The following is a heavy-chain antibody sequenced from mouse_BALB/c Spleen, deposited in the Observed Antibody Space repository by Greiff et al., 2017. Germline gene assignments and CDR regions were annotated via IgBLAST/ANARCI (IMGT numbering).Heavy chain of an antibody. D-gene: IGHD2-4*01. CDR1: GFTFSSYT. CDR2: ISSGGSYT. J-gene: IGHJ2*01. V-gene: IGHV5-6-4*01. CDR3: ARQSYDYDDY. Sequence: EVQLQESGGGLVKPGGSLKLSCAASGFTFSSYTMSWVRQTPEKRLEWVATISSGGSYTYYPDSVKGRFTISRDNAKNTLYLQMSSLKSEDTAMYYCARQSYDYDDYWGQGTTLTVAS.